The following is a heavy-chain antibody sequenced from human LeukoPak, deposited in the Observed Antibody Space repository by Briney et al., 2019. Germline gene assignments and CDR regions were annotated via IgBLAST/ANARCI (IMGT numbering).Heavy chain of an antibody. CDR2: IWYDGSNT. Sequence: GGSLRLSCAASGFTFSSYNMSWVRQAPGKGLEWVALIWYDGSNTYYADSVKGRFTISRDDSKNTVYLQMNSLRAEDTALYYCARGFLDFDSWGQGTLVIVSS. CDR3: ARGFLDFDS. V-gene: IGHV3-33*08. CDR1: GFTFSSYN. D-gene: IGHD3-3*01. J-gene: IGHJ4*02.